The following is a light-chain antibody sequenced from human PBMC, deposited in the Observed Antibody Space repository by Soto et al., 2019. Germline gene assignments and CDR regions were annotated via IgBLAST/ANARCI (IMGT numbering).Light chain of an antibody. Sequence: EIVMTQSPATLSLSPGERVTLSCRASQGVGSTLAWYRQQPGQAPRLLIYDAYIRATGVPARFSGSGSGTEVTITISSLQSEDFAVYYCQRYKTWPLAFGGGTKVDIK. CDR2: DAY. J-gene: IGKJ4*01. V-gene: IGKV3-15*01. CDR3: QRYKTWPLA. CDR1: QGVGST.